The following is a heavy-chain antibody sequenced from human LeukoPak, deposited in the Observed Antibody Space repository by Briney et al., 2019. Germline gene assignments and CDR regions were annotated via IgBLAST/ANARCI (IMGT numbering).Heavy chain of an antibody. CDR2: VSKNGDST. Sequence: GGSLRLSCTASGFIFNNYAMSWVRQAPGKGLEWVSAVSKNGDSTYYAHSVKGRFPISRDNSYNTLFLQMNSLRAGDAAVYYCVREVDDWPNNCFDPWGQGTLVTVSS. J-gene: IGHJ5*02. D-gene: IGHD3-9*01. CDR1: GFIFNNYA. V-gene: IGHV3-23*01. CDR3: VREVDDWPNNCFDP.